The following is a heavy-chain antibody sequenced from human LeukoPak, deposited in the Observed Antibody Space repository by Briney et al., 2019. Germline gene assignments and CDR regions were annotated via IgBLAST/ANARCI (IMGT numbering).Heavy chain of an antibody. CDR2: IYRSGST. CDR3: ARVRFLFDY. CDR1: GYSISSGYY. D-gene: IGHD4-17*01. Sequence: SETLSLTCTVSGYSISSGYYWGWIRQPPGKGLEWIGSIYRSGSTYYNPSLKSRVTISVDTSKNQFSLKLSSVTAADTAVYYCARVRFLFDYWGQGTLVTVSS. J-gene: IGHJ4*02. V-gene: IGHV4-38-2*02.